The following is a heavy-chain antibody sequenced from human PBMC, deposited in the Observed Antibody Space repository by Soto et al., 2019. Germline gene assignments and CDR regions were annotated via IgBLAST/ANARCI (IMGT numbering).Heavy chain of an antibody. J-gene: IGHJ6*02. CDR2: IIPNFDTP. CDR3: AVAMVREILIFESSGMHV. D-gene: IGHD3-10*01. CDR1: GGSFNNYA. Sequence: QVHLVQSGAEVKKPGSSVKVSCKTSGGSFNNYAVSWVRQAPGQGLEWMGGIIPNFDTPNYAQKFQDRVTIIADESTSTVYMELRSLRSNDTAVYYCAVAMVREILIFESSGMHVWGQGTIVIVSS. V-gene: IGHV1-69*01.